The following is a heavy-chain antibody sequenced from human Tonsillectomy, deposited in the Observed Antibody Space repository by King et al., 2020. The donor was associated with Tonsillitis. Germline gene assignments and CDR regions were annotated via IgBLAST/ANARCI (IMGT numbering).Heavy chain of an antibody. CDR3: ARHAYGEWRLPL. CDR2: LYYSGNT. CDR1: GGSISSSSSY. D-gene: IGHD3-16*01. Sequence: QLQESGPGLVKPSETLSLICTVSGGSISSSSSYWGWIRQPPGKGLEWIVSLYYSGNTYYTPSLKSRVTISVDTSKNQISLKLSSVTAADTAIYYSARHAYGEWRLPLWGQGTLVTVSS. V-gene: IGHV4-39*07. J-gene: IGHJ4*02.